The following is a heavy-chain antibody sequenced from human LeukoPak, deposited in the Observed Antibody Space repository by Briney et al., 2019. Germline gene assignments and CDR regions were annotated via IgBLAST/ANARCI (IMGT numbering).Heavy chain of an antibody. J-gene: IGHJ4*02. V-gene: IGHV3-23*01. CDR2: VDGRGSTT. CDR1: DFSFSSQA. Sequence: GGSLRLSCIASDFSFSSQAMSWVRQSPGKGLEWISGVDGRGSTTYYVDSVKGRFTISRDNSKNTLYLQMNSLRAEDTAVYYCAKDAPDYWGQGTLVTVSS. CDR3: AKDAPDY.